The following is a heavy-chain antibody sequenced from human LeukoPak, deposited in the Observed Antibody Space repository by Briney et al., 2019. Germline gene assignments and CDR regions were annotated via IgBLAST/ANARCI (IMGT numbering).Heavy chain of an antibody. Sequence: GGSLRLSCAASGFTFSSYGMHWVRQAPGKGLEWVAVISYDGSNKYYADSVKGRFTISRDNSKNTLYLQMNSLRAEDTAVYYCAKGGGDGYRWGQETLVTVSS. V-gene: IGHV3-30*18. J-gene: IGHJ4*02. CDR3: AKGGGDGYR. CDR2: ISYDGSNK. D-gene: IGHD5-24*01. CDR1: GFTFSSYG.